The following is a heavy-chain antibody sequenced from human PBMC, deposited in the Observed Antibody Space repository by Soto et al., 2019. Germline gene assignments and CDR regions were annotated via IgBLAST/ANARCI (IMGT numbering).Heavy chain of an antibody. CDR2: INHSGST. CDR1: VRSFICYN. D-gene: IGHD2-15*01. CDR3: ARAAPRSCSGGSCYSGMDY. J-gene: IGHJ4*01. V-gene: IGHV4-34*01. Sequence: SDTLSLSFNDYVRSFICYNWSGLHQPPGKGLEWIGEINHSGSTNYNPSLKNRVTISVDTSKNQFSLKLSSVTAADTAVYFFARAAPRSCSGGSCYSGMDYSG.